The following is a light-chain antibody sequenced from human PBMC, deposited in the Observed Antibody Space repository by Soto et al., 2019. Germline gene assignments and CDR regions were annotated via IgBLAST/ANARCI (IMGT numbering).Light chain of an antibody. CDR2: AAS. CDR1: EAIRSA. CDR3: LLDFRYFWA. V-gene: IGKV1-6*01. Sequence: AIQLTQSPSSLSASVGDRVTITCRASEAIRSALGWYQQKPGKVPKLLIYAASILQSGVPSRFSGSGSGTDFTLTISSLQPDDFATYYCLLDFRYFWAFGQGTKV. J-gene: IGKJ1*01.